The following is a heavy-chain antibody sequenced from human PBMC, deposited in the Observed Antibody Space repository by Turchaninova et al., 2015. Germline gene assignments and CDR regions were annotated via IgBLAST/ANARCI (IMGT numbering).Heavy chain of an antibody. CDR2: TYYRSKWYN. Sequence: QVQLQQSGAGLVKPSQTLSVTCAISADSVSSNSAAWNGFRQSPSRGLEWLGRTYYRSKWYNGYAESVKSRIIINSDTSKNQFSLQRNAVTPEDTAVDYCARGNSWPLDYWGQGTLVNVSS. J-gene: IGHJ4*02. CDR1: ADSVSSNSAA. V-gene: IGHV6-1*01. CDR3: ARGNSWPLDY. D-gene: IGHD6-13*01.